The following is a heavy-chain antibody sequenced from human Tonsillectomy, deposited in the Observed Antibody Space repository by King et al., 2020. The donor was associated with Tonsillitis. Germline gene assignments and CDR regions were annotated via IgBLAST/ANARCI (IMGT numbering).Heavy chain of an antibody. D-gene: IGHD3-10*01. V-gene: IGHV3-23*04. CDR1: GFTFSSYA. J-gene: IGHJ4*02. Sequence: VQLVESGGGLVQPGGSLRLSCAASGFTFSSYAMSWVRQAPGKGLEWVSAISGSGGSTYYADSVKGRFTISRDNSKNTLYLQLNSLRAEDTAVYFCASNLLWFGEPNWGQGTLVTVSS. CDR3: ASNLLWFGEPN. CDR2: ISGSGGST.